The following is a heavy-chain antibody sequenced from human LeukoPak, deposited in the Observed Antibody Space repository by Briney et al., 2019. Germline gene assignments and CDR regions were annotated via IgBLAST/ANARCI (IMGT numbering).Heavy chain of an antibody. CDR2: ISYDGSNK. V-gene: IGHV3-30*03. J-gene: IGHJ6*02. CDR1: GFTFSSYG. D-gene: IGHD3-10*01. CDR3: ARDTAYGSGREYYGMDV. Sequence: PGGSLRLSCAASGFTFSSYGMHWVRQAPGKGLEWVAVISYDGSNKGYADSVKGRFTLSRDNAKNSLYLQMNSLRAEDTAVYYCARDTAYGSGREYYGMDVWGQGTTVTVSS.